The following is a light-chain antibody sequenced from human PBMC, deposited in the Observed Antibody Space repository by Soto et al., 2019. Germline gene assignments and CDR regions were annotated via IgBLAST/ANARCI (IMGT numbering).Light chain of an antibody. CDR1: QSISSY. J-gene: IGKJ1*01. Sequence: DIQMTQSPSSLSASVGDRVTITCRASQSISSYLHWYQQKPGKAPKLLIYAASSLQSGVPSRFSGGGSGTDFPLTISSLQPEDFATYSCQQSYTSPRTFGQGTKVEIK. V-gene: IGKV1-39*01. CDR2: AAS. CDR3: QQSYTSPRT.